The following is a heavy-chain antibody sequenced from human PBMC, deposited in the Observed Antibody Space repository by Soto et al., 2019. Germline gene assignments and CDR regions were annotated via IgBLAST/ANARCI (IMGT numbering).Heavy chain of an antibody. D-gene: IGHD5-12*01. CDR1: GFTFSDYY. Sequence: GGSLRLSCAASGFTFSDYYMSWIRQAPGKGLEWVSYISSRSSYTNYADSVKGRFTISRDNAKKSLYLQMNSLRAEDTAVYYCARSGGYDLSYYYGMDVWGQGTTVTVSS. J-gene: IGHJ6*02. CDR2: ISSRSSYT. CDR3: ARSGGYDLSYYYGMDV. V-gene: IGHV3-11*06.